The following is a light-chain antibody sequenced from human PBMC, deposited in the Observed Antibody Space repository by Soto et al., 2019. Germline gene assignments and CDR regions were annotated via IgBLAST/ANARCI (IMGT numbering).Light chain of an antibody. J-gene: IGLJ2*01. CDR3: CSYAGSYTFVV. V-gene: IGLV2-11*01. Sequence: QSVLTQPRSVSGSPGQSVTISCTGTSSDVGGYNYVSWYQQHPGKAPKLMIYDVSKRPSGVPDRFSGSKSGNTASLTISGLXAEDEADYHCCSYAGSYTFVVFGGGTKVTLL. CDR1: SSDVGGYNY. CDR2: DVS.